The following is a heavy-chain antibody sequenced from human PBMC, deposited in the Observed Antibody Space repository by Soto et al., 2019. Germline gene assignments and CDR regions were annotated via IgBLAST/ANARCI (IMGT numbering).Heavy chain of an antibody. CDR1: GGTFSSYA. V-gene: IGHV1-69*10. Sequence: ASVKVSCKASGGTFSSYAISWVRQAPGQGLEWMGGIIPIFGIANYAQKFQGRVTITADKSTSTAYMELSSLRSEDTAVYYCARGPWDSSGYQNLYFDYWGQGTLVTVSS. CDR3: ARGPWDSSGYQNLYFDY. D-gene: IGHD3-22*01. CDR2: IIPIFGIA. J-gene: IGHJ4*02.